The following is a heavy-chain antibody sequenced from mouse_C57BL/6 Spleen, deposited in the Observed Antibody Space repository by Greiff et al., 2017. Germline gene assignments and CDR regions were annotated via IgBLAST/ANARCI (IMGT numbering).Heavy chain of an antibody. CDR1: GFNIKDYY. V-gene: IGHV14-1*01. D-gene: IGHD2-4*01. J-gene: IGHJ3*01. Sequence: VQLKQSGAELVRPGASVKLSCTASGFNIKDYYMHWVKQRPEQGLEWIGRIDTEEGDTANAPKIQGQDTMPADKSSEPAYLQLSRLTSEDTAVYYCTTWGLRRIAYWGQGTLVTVSA. CDR3: TTWGLRRIAY. CDR2: IDTEEGDT.